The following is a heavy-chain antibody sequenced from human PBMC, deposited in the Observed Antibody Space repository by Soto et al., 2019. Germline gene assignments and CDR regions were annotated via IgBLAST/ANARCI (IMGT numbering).Heavy chain of an antibody. CDR3: ARHLSVDYFDY. CDR2: IYYSGTT. J-gene: IGHJ4*02. V-gene: IGHV4-39*01. D-gene: IGHD3-16*01. Sequence: SLTCTVSGDSITSNSYFWAWIRQPPGKGLEWIGSIYYSGTTYYNPSLKSRVTISVDRSKNQFSLKLSSVTAADTAVYYCARHLSVDYFDYWGQGALVTVSS. CDR1: GDSITSNSYF.